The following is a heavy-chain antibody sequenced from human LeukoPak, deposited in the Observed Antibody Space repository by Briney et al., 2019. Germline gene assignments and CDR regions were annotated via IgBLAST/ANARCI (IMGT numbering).Heavy chain of an antibody. Sequence: GSLRLSCAASGFTFSSYAMSWVRQAPGKGLEWVSAISGSGGSTYYADSVKGRFTISRDNSKNTLYLQMNSLRAEDTAVYYCAKSSLSVPYYYYGMDVWGQGTTVTVSS. J-gene: IGHJ6*02. CDR3: AKSSLSVPYYYYGMDV. D-gene: IGHD5/OR15-5a*01. V-gene: IGHV3-23*01. CDR1: GFTFSSYA. CDR2: ISGSGGST.